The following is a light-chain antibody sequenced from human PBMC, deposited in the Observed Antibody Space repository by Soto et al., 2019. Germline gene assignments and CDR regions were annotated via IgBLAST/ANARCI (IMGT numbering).Light chain of an antibody. CDR2: DAS. V-gene: IGKV3-11*01. J-gene: IGKJ2*01. CDR3: QQRSNWAPT. CDR1: KSVSSY. Sequence: EIVLTQSPATLSLSPGERATLSCRASKSVSSYLAWYQQKPGQAPRLLIYDASNRATGIPARFSGSGSGTHYTSTISSLETEEFAGYYCQQRSNWAPTFGQGPKLEIK.